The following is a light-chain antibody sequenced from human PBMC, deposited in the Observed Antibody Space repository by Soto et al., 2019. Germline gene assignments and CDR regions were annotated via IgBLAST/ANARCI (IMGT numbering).Light chain of an antibody. V-gene: IGKV3-15*01. CDR3: QQYNNWPPWT. CDR2: GAS. Sequence: EIVMTQSPATLSVSPGERATLSCRASQSVSSNLAWYQQKPGQAPRLLIDGASTRATGIPARFSGSGSGTEFTLTISSLQSEDFAVYYCQQYNNWPPWTFGQGNKVEIK. CDR1: QSVSSN. J-gene: IGKJ1*01.